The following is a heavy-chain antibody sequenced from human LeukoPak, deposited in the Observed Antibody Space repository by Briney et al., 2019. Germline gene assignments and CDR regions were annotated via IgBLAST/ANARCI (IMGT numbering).Heavy chain of an antibody. D-gene: IGHD2-2*01. CDR2: IKQDGSEK. CDR1: GFIFSTYW. V-gene: IGHV3-7*01. Sequence: PGGSLRLSCAASGFIFSTYWMSWVRQAPGKGLEGAANIKQDGSEKFYVDSVKGRFTIFRDNAKNSLYLQMNSLRAEDTAVYYCASEIVVVPAAPNWFDPWGQGTLVTVSS. J-gene: IGHJ5*02. CDR3: ASEIVVVPAAPNWFDP.